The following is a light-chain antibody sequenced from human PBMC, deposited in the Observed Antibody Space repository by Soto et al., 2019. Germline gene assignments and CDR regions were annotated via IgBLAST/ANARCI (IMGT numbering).Light chain of an antibody. J-gene: IGKJ4*01. Sequence: EIVLTQSPGTLSLSPGERATLSCRASQSVSSSYLAWYQQKPGQAPRLLIYGASSRATGIPDRFSGSGSGTDFTLTISRLEPEDFVVSYCQQYGSSLLTFGGGTKVEIK. V-gene: IGKV3-20*01. CDR1: QSVSSSY. CDR2: GAS. CDR3: QQYGSSLLT.